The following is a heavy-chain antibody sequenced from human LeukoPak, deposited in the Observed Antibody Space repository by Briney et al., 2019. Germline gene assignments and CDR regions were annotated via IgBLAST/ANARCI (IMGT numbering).Heavy chain of an antibody. CDR1: GFTFTSSA. Sequence: ASVKVSCKASGFTFTSSAMQWVRQARGQRLEWIGWIVVGSGNTNYAQKFQERVTITRDMSTSTAYMELSSLRSEDTAVCYCAASGYSYGGDYFDYWGQGTLVTVSS. CDR2: IVVGSGNT. V-gene: IGHV1-58*02. D-gene: IGHD5-18*01. CDR3: AASGYSYGGDYFDY. J-gene: IGHJ4*02.